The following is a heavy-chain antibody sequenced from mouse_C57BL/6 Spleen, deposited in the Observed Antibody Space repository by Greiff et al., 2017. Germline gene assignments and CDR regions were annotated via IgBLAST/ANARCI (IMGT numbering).Heavy chain of an antibody. CDR3: TRAFAY. Sequence: QVQLQQSGAELVRPGASVTLSCKASGYTFTDYEMHWVKQTPVHGLEWIGAIDPETGGTAYNQKFKGKAILTADKSSSTAYMELRSLSSEDSAVYYCTRAFAYWGQGTLVTVSA. CDR2: IDPETGGT. V-gene: IGHV1-15*01. CDR1: GYTFTDYE. J-gene: IGHJ3*01.